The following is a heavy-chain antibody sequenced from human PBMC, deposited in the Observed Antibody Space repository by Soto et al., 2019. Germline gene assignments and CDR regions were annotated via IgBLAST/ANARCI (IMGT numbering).Heavy chain of an antibody. CDR3: AREYHSSRTH. V-gene: IGHV3-74*01. D-gene: IGHD2-2*01. Sequence: EVQLVESGGGLVQPGGSLRLSCAASGFTFSTYWMQWVRQVPGEGLVWVSSISENGGITTYADSVKGRFTISRDNAKNTLYLQLNGLRVEDTAIYYCAREYHSSRTHWGQGTLVTVST. CDR2: ISENGGIT. J-gene: IGHJ1*01. CDR1: GFTFSTYW.